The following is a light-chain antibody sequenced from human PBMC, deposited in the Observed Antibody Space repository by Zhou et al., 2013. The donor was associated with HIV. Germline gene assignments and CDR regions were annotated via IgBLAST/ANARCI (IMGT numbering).Light chain of an antibody. CDR1: QSVSSSN. CDR2: GAS. J-gene: IGKJ3*01. CDR3: QQSGSSPFT. Sequence: EIVLTQSPDTLSLSPGEGATLSCRASQSVSSSNLAWYQQKPGQAPRLLIYGASVRATGIPDRFSGSGSGTDFTLTISRLEPEDFAVYYCQQSGSSPFTFGPGTKVDFK. V-gene: IGKV3-20*01.